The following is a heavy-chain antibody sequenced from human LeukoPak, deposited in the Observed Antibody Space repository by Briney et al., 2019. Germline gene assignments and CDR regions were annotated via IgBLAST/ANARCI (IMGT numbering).Heavy chain of an antibody. D-gene: IGHD4-11*01. CDR3: ADYRKPQGLDY. Sequence: GGSLRLSCAASGFTFSSYAMSWVRQAPGKGLEWVSAISDSGSDTYYADSVKGRFTVSRDNSKNTLYLQMNSLRAEDTAMYYCADYRKPQGLDYWGQGTLVTVSS. V-gene: IGHV3-23*01. CDR1: GFTFSSYA. CDR2: ISDSGSDT. J-gene: IGHJ4*02.